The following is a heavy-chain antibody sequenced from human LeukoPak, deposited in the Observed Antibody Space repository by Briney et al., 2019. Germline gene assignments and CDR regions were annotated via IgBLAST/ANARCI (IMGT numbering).Heavy chain of an antibody. V-gene: IGHV3-30*18. CDR1: GFTFSSYG. CDR3: AKDREILFPHGMDV. CDR2: ISYDGSNK. J-gene: IGHJ6*02. Sequence: GGSLRLSCAASGFTFSSYGMHWVRQAPGKGLEWVAVISYDGSNKYYADSVKGRFTISRDNSKNTLYLQMNSLRAEDTAVYYCAKDREILFPHGMDVWGQGTTVTVSS. D-gene: IGHD2-15*01.